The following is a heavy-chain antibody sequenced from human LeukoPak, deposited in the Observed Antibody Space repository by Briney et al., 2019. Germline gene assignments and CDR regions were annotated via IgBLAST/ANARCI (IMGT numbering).Heavy chain of an antibody. J-gene: IGHJ4*02. D-gene: IGHD3-10*01. Sequence: GGSLRLSCAASGFTFSSYSMNWVRQAPGKGLEWVPYISSSSSTIYYADSVKGRFTISRDNAKNSLYLQMNSLRDEDTAVYYCARDVLWFGELSGFDYWGQGTLVTVSS. CDR2: ISSSSSTI. CDR3: ARDVLWFGELSGFDY. CDR1: GFTFSSYS. V-gene: IGHV3-48*02.